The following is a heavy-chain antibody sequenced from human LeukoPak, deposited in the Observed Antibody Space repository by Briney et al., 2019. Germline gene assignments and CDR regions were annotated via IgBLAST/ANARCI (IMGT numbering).Heavy chain of an antibody. J-gene: IGHJ4*02. CDR3: ARGGSSSSRLAKYYFDY. Sequence: SQTLSLTCTVSGGSIGSGGYYWSWIRQHPGKGLERIGYIYYSGSTYYNPSLKSRVTISVDTSKNQFSLKLSSVTAADTAVYYCARGGSSSSRLAKYYFDYWGQGTLVTVSS. CDR2: IYYSGST. CDR1: GGSIGSGGYY. D-gene: IGHD6-6*01. V-gene: IGHV4-31*03.